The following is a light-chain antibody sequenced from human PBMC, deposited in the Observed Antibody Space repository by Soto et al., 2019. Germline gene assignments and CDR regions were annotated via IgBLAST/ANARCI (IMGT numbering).Light chain of an antibody. CDR3: QHYNSYSEA. CDR2: KAS. J-gene: IGKJ1*01. CDR1: QTISSW. Sequence: DIQMTQSPPSLPASVGDRVTMTCRASQTISSWLAWYQQKPGKAPKLLIYKASTLKSGVPSRFSGSGSGTEFTLTISSLQPDDFATYYCQHYNSYSEAFGQGTKVDIK. V-gene: IGKV1-5*03.